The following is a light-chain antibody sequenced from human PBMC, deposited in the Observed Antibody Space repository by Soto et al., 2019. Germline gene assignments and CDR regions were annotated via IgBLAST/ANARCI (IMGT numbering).Light chain of an antibody. J-gene: IGKJ4*01. CDR3: QHYDNAPIT. CDR1: QSVNSRY. Sequence: EVLLTQSPGTLSLSPGERAILSCRASQSVNSRYLAWYQQKHGQAPRLLISGASSRATGIPDRFSGSGSGTDFTLIINRLEAEDFAVYYCQHYDNAPITFGGGTKVEI. CDR2: GAS. V-gene: IGKV3-20*01.